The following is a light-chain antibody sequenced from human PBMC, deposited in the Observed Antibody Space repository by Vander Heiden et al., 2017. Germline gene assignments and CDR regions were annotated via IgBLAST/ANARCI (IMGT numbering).Light chain of an antibody. J-gene: IGKJ1*01. V-gene: IGKV4-1*01. Sequence: DIVMTQSPDSLAVYLGERATINCKSSQSVLNSSKNKNYLAWYQQKPGQPPKLLIYWASTRESGVPDRFSGSGSGTDFTLTISSLQAEDVAVYYCQQYYSTPHFGQGTKVEIK. CDR1: QSVLNSSKNKNY. CDR3: QQYYSTPH. CDR2: WAS.